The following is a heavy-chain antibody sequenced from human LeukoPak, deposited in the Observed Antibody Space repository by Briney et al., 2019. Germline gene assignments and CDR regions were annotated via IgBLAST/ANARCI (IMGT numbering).Heavy chain of an antibody. Sequence: GGALRLSCVASGFIFRGHTMHWVRQAPGKGREWVAVISFDGNNKFYSESVKGRFTASRDNPNHTLSLQMSSLRIDDTAVYYCARDENYGNRGTFFQYWRKGTLVSVSS. CDR3: ARDENYGNRGTFFQY. J-gene: IGHJ4*02. D-gene: IGHD3-10*01. V-gene: IGHV3-30*04. CDR1: GFIFRGHT. CDR2: ISFDGNNK.